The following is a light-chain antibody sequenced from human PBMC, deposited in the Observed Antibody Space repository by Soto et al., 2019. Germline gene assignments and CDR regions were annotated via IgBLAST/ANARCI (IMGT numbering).Light chain of an antibody. CDR3: QQRSNWPCT. Sequence: EIVLTHSPVTLSLSPGERATLSCRASQSVSSYLAWYQQKPGQAPRLLIFDASNRATGIPARFSGSGSGTDFTLTISSLEPEDFAVYYCQQRSNWPCTFGGGTKVEIK. J-gene: IGKJ4*01. CDR2: DAS. CDR1: QSVSSY. V-gene: IGKV3-11*01.